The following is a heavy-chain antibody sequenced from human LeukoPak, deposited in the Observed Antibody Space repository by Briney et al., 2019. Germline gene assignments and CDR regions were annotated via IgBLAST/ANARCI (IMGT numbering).Heavy chain of an antibody. CDR2: ISYDGSNK. J-gene: IGHJ5*02. Sequence: PGGSLRLSCAASGFTFSSYAMHWVRQAPGKGLEWVAVISYDGSNKYYADSVKGRFTISRDNSKNTLYLQMNSLRAEDTAVYYCARDAMRYCSSTSCYLFDPWGQGTLVTVSS. CDR3: ARDAMRYCSSTSCYLFDP. D-gene: IGHD2-2*01. V-gene: IGHV3-30-3*01. CDR1: GFTFSSYA.